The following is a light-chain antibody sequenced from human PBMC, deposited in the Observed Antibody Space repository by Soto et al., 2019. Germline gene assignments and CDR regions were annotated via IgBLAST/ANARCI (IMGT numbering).Light chain of an antibody. Sequence: DIQMTQSPSSLSASVGDRVTITCRASQSISTFLNWYQQKPGKAPKLLIYGAYNLESGVPSTFRGSGSGTDYTLTISSLQPDDFATYYCQQCFSTPLLTFGGGTKVEIK. J-gene: IGKJ4*01. V-gene: IGKV1-39*01. CDR2: GAY. CDR3: QQCFSTPLLT. CDR1: QSISTF.